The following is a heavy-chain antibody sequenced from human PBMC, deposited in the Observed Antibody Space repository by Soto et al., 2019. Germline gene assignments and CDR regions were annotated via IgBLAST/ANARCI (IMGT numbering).Heavy chain of an antibody. CDR1: GFTFSNYA. Sequence: QVQLVESGGGVVQPGRSLRLSCAASGFTFSNYAMHWVRQAPGTGLEWVSVISYDGSSKTYGDSVKGRFTISRDNSKSTLYLQMNSLRPEDTAVYYCARRQQSSLRDFVGYWFEPWGQGTLVTVSS. D-gene: IGHD2-21*02. J-gene: IGHJ5*02. CDR3: ARRQQSSLRDFVGYWFEP. CDR2: ISYDGSSK. V-gene: IGHV3-30-3*01.